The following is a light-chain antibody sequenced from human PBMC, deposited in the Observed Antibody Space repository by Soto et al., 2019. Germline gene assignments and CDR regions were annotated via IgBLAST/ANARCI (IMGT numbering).Light chain of an antibody. V-gene: IGLV1-44*01. CDR1: SPNIGSNT. CDR2: SNN. Sequence: QSVLTQPPSASGTPGQRVTISCSGSSPNIGSNTVNWYQQLPGTAPKLVMYSNNQRPSGVPDRFSGSKSGTSASLAISGLQPEDEADYYCAAWDDSLNGQVVFGGGTKLTGL. J-gene: IGLJ2*01. CDR3: AAWDDSLNGQVV.